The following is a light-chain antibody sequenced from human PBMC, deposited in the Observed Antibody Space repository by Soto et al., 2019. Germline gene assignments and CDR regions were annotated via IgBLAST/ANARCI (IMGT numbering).Light chain of an antibody. V-gene: IGKV1-39*01. CDR2: GAY. J-gene: IGKJ1*01. Sequence: DIQMTQSPPSLSASVGDRVTITCGARQSISSYLNWYQKKPGKAPQVMTYGAYSLQSGVPSRLSGSGSGTDHTLTISSLQPEDFASYYCALSYSTPWTFXQGNKADIK. CDR1: QSISSY. CDR3: ALSYSTPWT.